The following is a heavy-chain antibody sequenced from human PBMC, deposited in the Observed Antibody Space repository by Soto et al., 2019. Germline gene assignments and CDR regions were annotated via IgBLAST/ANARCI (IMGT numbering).Heavy chain of an antibody. V-gene: IGHV1-2*02. CDR3: ARGPKQTPTYSNSWFVPDY. CDR1: GYTFTGYY. J-gene: IGHJ4*02. Sequence: QVQLVQSGSEVKKSGASVKVSCKASGYTFTGYYIHWVRQAPGQGLEWMGGINPNSGVTMYAQKFQGRVTMNRDTSITTAYMELSSLRSDDTAVYYCARGPKQTPTYSNSWFVPDYWGQGTLVTVSS. D-gene: IGHD3-10*01. CDR2: INPNSGVT.